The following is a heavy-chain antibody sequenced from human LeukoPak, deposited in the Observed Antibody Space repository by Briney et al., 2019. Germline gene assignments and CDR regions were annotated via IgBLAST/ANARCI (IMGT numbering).Heavy chain of an antibody. CDR3: ARVARWNDVRRGAVTAFDY. CDR2: ISAYNGNT. J-gene: IGHJ4*01. V-gene: IGHV1-18*01. Sequence: ASVKVSSKASGYTFTSYGISWVRQAPGQGLDWMGWISAYNGNTNCAQKLQGRVTMTTDTSTSTAYMELRSLRSDDTAVYYCARVARWNDVRRGAVTAFDYWGPGTLVTVSS. CDR1: GYTFTSYG. D-gene: IGHD1-1*01.